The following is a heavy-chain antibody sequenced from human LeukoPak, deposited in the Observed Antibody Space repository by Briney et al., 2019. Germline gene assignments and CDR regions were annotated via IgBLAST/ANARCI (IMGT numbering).Heavy chain of an antibody. CDR1: GGAINSYY. D-gene: IGHD6-13*01. CDR3: AKWAIAAAGTPIDY. J-gene: IGHJ4*02. CDR2: IHYSGTT. Sequence: SETLSLTCTVSGGAINSYYWSWIRQPPGKGLEWIAYIHYSGTTNYNPSLKSRVTISLDTSKNQFSLKLSSVTAADTAVYYCAKWAIAAAGTPIDYWGQGTLVTVSS. V-gene: IGHV4-59*01.